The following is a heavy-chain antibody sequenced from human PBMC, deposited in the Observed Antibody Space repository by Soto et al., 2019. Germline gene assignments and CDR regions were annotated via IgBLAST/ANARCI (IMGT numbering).Heavy chain of an antibody. D-gene: IGHD5-12*01. CDR3: ARGNHRWLQLWYFDL. Sequence: QVQLVQSGAEVKKPGSSVTVSCKASGGTFSSYTISWVRQAPGQGLEWMGGIIPIFGTANYAQKFQGRVTINADESTSTAYMELSSLRSEDTAVYYCARGNHRWLQLWYFDLGGRGTLVTVSS. V-gene: IGHV1-69*12. J-gene: IGHJ2*01. CDR2: IIPIFGTA. CDR1: GGTFSSYT.